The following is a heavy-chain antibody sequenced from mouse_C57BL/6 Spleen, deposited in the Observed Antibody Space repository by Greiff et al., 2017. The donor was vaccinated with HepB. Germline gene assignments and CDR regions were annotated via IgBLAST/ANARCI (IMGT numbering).Heavy chain of an antibody. V-gene: IGHV5-4*01. CDR1: GFTFSSYA. Sequence: EVQVVESGGGLVKPGGSLKLSCAASGFTFSSYAMSWVRQTPEKRLEWVATISDGGSYTYYPDNVKGRFTISRDNAKNNLYLQMSHLKSEDTAMYYCARDQTTVVATGFDYWGQGTTLTVSS. D-gene: IGHD1-1*01. CDR2: ISDGGSYT. J-gene: IGHJ2*01. CDR3: ARDQTTVVATGFDY.